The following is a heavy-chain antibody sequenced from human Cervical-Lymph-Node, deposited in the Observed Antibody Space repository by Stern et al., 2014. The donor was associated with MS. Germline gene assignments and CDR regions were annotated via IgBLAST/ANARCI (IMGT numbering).Heavy chain of an antibody. Sequence: EVQLVESGGCLVKPGGSLRLSCAASGFIFSTYTMHWVRQAPGKGLAWVASLSSSSKYIYYTDSLRGRFTVSRDNAKNSLFLEMSSLRAEDTAVYYCARAFDFWSSSDTKPYYFDFWGQGTLLTVSS. D-gene: IGHD3-3*01. J-gene: IGHJ4*02. CDR3: ARAFDFWSSSDTKPYYFDF. V-gene: IGHV3-21*01. CDR1: GFIFSTYT. CDR2: LSSSSKYI.